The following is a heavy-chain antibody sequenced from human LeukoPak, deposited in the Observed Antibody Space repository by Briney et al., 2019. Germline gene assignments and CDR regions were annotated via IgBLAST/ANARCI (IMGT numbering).Heavy chain of an antibody. CDR3: ARLDILTGYYLDY. Sequence: PSETLSLTCTVSGGSISSYYWSWIWQPPGKGLEWIGYIYYSGSTNYNPSLKSRVTISVDTSKNQFSLKLSSVTAADTAVYYCARLDILTGYYLDYWGQGTLVTVSS. J-gene: IGHJ4*02. CDR2: IYYSGST. V-gene: IGHV4-59*08. D-gene: IGHD3-9*01. CDR1: GGSISSYY.